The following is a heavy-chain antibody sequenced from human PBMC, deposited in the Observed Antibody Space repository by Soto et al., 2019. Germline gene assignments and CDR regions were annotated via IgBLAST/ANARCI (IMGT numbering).Heavy chain of an antibody. CDR2: IDPSDSYT. Sequence: GESLKISCKGSGYSFTSYWISWVRQMPWKGLEWMGRIDPSDSYTNYSPSFQGHVTISADKSISTAYLQWSSLKASDTAMYYCARHQVRWELNYYYYGMDVWGQGTTVTVSS. J-gene: IGHJ6*02. V-gene: IGHV5-10-1*01. CDR3: ARHQVRWELNYYYYGMDV. CDR1: GYSFTSYW. D-gene: IGHD1-26*01.